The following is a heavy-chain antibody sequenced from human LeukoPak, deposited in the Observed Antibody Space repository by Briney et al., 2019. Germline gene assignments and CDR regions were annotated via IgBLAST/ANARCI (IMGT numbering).Heavy chain of an antibody. D-gene: IGHD6-19*01. CDR1: GFTFNTYS. V-gene: IGHV3-30*04. Sequence: GGSLRLSCAASGFTFNTYSMHWVRQAPGEGLEWVAVISYDGSTKYYADSVRGRFTISRDNSKNTLYLQMNGLRIEDTAVFYCARDLPPMPVAAYYGMDAWGQGTTVTVSS. CDR2: ISYDGSTK. CDR3: ARDLPPMPVAAYYGMDA. J-gene: IGHJ6*02.